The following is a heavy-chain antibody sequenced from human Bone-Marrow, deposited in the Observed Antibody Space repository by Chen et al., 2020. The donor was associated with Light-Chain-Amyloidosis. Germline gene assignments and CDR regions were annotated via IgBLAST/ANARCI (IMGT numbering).Heavy chain of an antibody. J-gene: IGHJ1*01. V-gene: IGHV3-48*03. CDR2: SNVVEKLM. CDR3: AGDGGVGYNPHAEDFRL. D-gene: IGHD5-18*01. CDR1: GFTFSSYE. Sequence: EVQLVESGGVLVQPGGSLRLSCVASGFTFSSYEMNWVRQAPGKGPEWISYSNVVEKLMTYADSEKCRFTIFRDNAKNSLNRHMNNRKHEDTAVYYCAGDGGVGYNPHAEDFRLWGQGSLVTLSS.